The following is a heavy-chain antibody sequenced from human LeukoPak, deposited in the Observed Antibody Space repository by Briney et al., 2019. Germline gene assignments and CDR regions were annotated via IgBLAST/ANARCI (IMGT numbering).Heavy chain of an antibody. CDR2: INPNSGGA. CDR1: GYIFSGYY. V-gene: IGHV1-2*02. D-gene: IGHD2-15*01. Sequence: ASVKVSCKPSGYIFSGYYMHWLRQAPGQGLEWMGWINPNSGGADYAQKFQGRVTMTRDTSISTAYMALSRLRSDDTAVYYCAKGPPEYCSGGSCHSGRNWIDPWGQGTLVTVSS. J-gene: IGHJ5*02. CDR3: AKGPPEYCSGGSCHSGRNWIDP.